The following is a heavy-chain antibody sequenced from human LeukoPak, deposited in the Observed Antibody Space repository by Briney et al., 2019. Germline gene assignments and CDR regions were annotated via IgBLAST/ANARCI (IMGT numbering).Heavy chain of an antibody. D-gene: IGHD6-6*01. J-gene: IGHJ4*02. CDR1: GYSISSGYY. Sequence: SETLSLTCAVSGYSISSGYYWGWIRPPPGKGLEWIGSIYHSGSTYYNPSLKSRVTISVDTSKNQFSLRLSSVTAADTAVYYCAREQAGQLGYWGQGTLVTVSS. CDR2: IYHSGST. CDR3: AREQAGQLGY. V-gene: IGHV4-38-2*02.